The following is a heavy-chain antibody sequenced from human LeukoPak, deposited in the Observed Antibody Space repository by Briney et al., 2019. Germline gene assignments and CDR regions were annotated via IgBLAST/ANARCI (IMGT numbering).Heavy chain of an antibody. CDR3: ATVSPAPDCSSTSCYVDY. V-gene: IGHV1-24*01. Sequence: ASVKVSCKVSGYTLTELSMHWVRQAPGKGLEWMGGFDPKDGETIYAQKFQGRVTMTEDTSTDTAYMELSSLRSEDTAVYYCATVSPAPDCSSTSCYVDYWGQGTLVTVSS. D-gene: IGHD2-2*01. CDR2: FDPKDGET. CDR1: GYTLTELS. J-gene: IGHJ4*02.